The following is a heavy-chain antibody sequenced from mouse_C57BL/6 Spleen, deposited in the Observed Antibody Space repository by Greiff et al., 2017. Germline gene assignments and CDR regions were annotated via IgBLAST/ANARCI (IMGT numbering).Heavy chain of an antibody. V-gene: IGHV1-52*01. Sequence: QVQLQQPGAELVRPGSSVKLSCKASGYTFTSYWMHWVKQRPIQGLEWIGNIDPSDSETHYNQKFKDKATLTVDKSSSTAYMQLSSLTSEDSAVYYCARWDYGSSYQFAYWGQGTLVTVSA. D-gene: IGHD1-1*01. CDR3: ARWDYGSSYQFAY. CDR2: IDPSDSET. J-gene: IGHJ3*01. CDR1: GYTFTSYW.